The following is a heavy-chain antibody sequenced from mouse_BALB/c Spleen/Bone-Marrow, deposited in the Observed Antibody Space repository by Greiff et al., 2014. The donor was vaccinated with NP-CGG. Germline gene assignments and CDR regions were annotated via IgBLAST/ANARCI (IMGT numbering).Heavy chain of an antibody. CDR2: IYPRNNNT. J-gene: IGHJ3*01. D-gene: IGHD1-2*01. Sequence: VQLQQSGPELLKPGASVKISCKASGYTFTDYYINWVKQKPGQGLEWIGWIYPRNNNTKYNERFKDKATLTVDTPSSTAYMQLSSLTSEDTAVYFCARGITSATFAYWGQGTLVTVSA. V-gene: IGHV1-84*02. CDR3: ARGITSATFAY. CDR1: GYTFTDYY.